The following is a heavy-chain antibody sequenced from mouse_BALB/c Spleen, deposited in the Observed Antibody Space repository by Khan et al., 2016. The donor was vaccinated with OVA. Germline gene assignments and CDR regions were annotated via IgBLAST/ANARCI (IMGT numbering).Heavy chain of an antibody. V-gene: IGHV1-20*02. CDR2: INPHIGET. Sequence: IQLVQSGPELVRPGASVKISCTASGYSFTGYFMNWVMQSHGKSLEWIGRINPHIGETFYNQRFQDKATLTVDESSSTAHMELRSLASEDSAVYYCTRIYRSDFDYWGQGTTLTVSS. D-gene: IGHD1-1*01. CDR3: TRIYRSDFDY. J-gene: IGHJ2*01. CDR1: GYSFTGYF.